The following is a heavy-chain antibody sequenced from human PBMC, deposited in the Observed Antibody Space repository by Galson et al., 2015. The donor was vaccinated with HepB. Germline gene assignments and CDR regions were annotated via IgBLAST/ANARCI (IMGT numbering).Heavy chain of an antibody. CDR2: IWYDGSNK. D-gene: IGHD1-26*01. CDR3: ARDLPEWGLDY. Sequence: SLRLSCAASGFTFSSYGMHWVRQAPGKGLEWVAVIWYDGSNKYYADSVKGRFTISRDNSKNTLYLQMNSLRAEDTAVYYCARDLPEWGLDYWGQGTLVTVSS. CDR1: GFTFSSYG. V-gene: IGHV3-33*01. J-gene: IGHJ4*02.